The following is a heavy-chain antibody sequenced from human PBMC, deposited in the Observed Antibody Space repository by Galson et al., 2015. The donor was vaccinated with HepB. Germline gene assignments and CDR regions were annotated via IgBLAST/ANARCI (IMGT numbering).Heavy chain of an antibody. CDR3: ARLTSSSSDPSDN. J-gene: IGHJ4*02. Sequence: LRLSCAASGFIFSTYSMNWVRQAPGKGLEWVSSISNSGSHTYYADSVKGRFTISRDNAKTSLYLQMNSLRAEDTAVYYCARLTSSSSDPSDNWGQGTLVTVSS. CDR1: GFIFSTYS. V-gene: IGHV3-21*03. CDR2: ISNSGSHT. D-gene: IGHD6-6*01.